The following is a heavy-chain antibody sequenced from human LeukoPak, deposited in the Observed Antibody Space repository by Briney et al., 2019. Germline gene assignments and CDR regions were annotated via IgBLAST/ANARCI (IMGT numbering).Heavy chain of an antibody. CDR1: GFTFSSYG. CDR3: ARDDGPFDY. D-gene: IGHD4-17*01. J-gene: IGHJ4*02. V-gene: IGHV3-33*01. Sequence: GRSLRLSCAASGFTFSSYGMHWVRQAPGKGLEWVAVMWYDGSNKYYADSVKGRFTISRDNSKNTLYLQMNSLRAEDTAVYYCARDDGPFDYWGQGTLITVSS. CDR2: MWYDGSNK.